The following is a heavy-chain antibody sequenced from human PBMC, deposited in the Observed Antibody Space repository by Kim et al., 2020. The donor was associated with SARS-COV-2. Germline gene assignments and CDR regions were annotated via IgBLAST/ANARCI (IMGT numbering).Heavy chain of an antibody. D-gene: IGHD3-10*01. CDR2: SGNT. Sequence: SGNTGYAQKFQGRVTMTRNTSISTAYMELSSLRSEDTAVYYCARRITFDYWGQGTLVTVSS. CDR3: ARRITFDY. J-gene: IGHJ4*02. V-gene: IGHV1-8*01.